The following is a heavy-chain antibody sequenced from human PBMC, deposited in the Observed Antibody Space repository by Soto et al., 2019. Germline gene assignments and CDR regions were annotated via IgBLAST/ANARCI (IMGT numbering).Heavy chain of an antibody. CDR2: ISAYNGNT. D-gene: IGHD3-10*02. CDR1: GYTFTIYG. J-gene: IGHJ5*02. Sequence: ASVKVSCKASGYTFTIYGISCVLQSPVQWLEWMGWISAYNGNTNYAQKLQGRVTMTTDTSTSTAYMELRSLRSDDTAVYYCARDRGYYVQYAVDWFDPWGQGTLVTVSS. CDR3: ARDRGYYVQYAVDWFDP. V-gene: IGHV1-18*01.